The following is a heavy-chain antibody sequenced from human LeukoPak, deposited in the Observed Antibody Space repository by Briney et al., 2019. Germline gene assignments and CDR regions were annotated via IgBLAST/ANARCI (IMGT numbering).Heavy chain of an antibody. Sequence: PGGSLRLSCAASALTVSSNYMTWVRQAPGKGLEWVSHISSDGNTNHADSVKGRFTITRDSSKNTLYLQMNSLRVEDTAVYYCARLPYDSSGYGFSDYWGQGTLVTVSS. CDR2: ISSDGNT. D-gene: IGHD3-22*01. CDR1: ALTVSSNY. CDR3: ARLPYDSSGYGFSDY. V-gene: IGHV3-66*04. J-gene: IGHJ4*02.